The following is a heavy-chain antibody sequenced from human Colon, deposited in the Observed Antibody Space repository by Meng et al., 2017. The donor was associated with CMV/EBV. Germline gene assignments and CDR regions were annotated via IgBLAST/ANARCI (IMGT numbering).Heavy chain of an antibody. CDR2: ISSSSSYI. D-gene: IGHD3-22*01. CDR1: GFTFSSYS. Sequence: GESLKISCAASGFTFSSYSMNWVRQAPGKGLEWVSSISSSSSYIYYADSVKGRFTISRDNAKNSLYLQMNSLRAEDTAVYYCARDSTSSYHWRILDVFDIWGQGTMVTVSS. CDR3: ARDSTSSYHWRILDVFDI. J-gene: IGHJ3*02. V-gene: IGHV3-21*01.